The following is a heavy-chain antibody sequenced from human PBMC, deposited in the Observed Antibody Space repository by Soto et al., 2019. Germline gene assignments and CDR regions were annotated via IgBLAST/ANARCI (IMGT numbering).Heavy chain of an antibody. CDR1: RGTFSNFV. Sequence: GASVKVSFKASRGTFSNFVISWVRQAPGQGLEWMGGNIPIFGTANYAQKFQGRVTIIADESTGTTYMELTSLRSEDTAVYYCARAPILVGETTYENYFDYWGQGTLVTVSS. V-gene: IGHV1-69*13. CDR2: NIPIFGTA. CDR3: ARAPILVGETTYENYFDY. J-gene: IGHJ4*02. D-gene: IGHD2-21*01.